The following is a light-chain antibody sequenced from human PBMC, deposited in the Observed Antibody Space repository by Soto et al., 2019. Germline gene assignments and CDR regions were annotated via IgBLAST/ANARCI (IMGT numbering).Light chain of an antibody. V-gene: IGKV1-39*01. Sequence: DIQMTQSPSSLSSSVGDRVTITCRASQSISRNLNWYQQKPGKAPKVLIYAASSLASGVPSGFSGSGSGTDFTLSISSLQPEDFATYFCQQSFSMPRTFGQGTKVDI. CDR1: QSISRN. CDR2: AAS. J-gene: IGKJ1*01. CDR3: QQSFSMPRT.